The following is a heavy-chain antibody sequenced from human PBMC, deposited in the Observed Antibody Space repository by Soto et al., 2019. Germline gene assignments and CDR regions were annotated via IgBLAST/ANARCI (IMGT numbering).Heavy chain of an antibody. J-gene: IGHJ5*02. Sequence: PSETLSLTCTVSGDSIGGVGYWSWIRQFPGRGLEWIGCISSSGSTYYNPALNNRISLSLDTSQNQFSLKLLSVTAADTAIYYCPRSGVNRLVIPSHWLDTWGQGTLVTVSS. D-gene: IGHD3-10*01. CDR3: PRSGVNRLVIPSHWLDT. V-gene: IGHV4-31*03. CDR2: ISSSGST. CDR1: GDSIGGVGY.